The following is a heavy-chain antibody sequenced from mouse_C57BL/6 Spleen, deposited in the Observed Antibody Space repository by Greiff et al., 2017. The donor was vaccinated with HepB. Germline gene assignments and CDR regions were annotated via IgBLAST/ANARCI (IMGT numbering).Heavy chain of an antibody. V-gene: IGHV14-3*01. J-gene: IGHJ1*03. CDR3: ARYYGSTYWYFDV. D-gene: IGHD1-1*01. Sequence: EVKVVESVAELVRPGASVKLSCTASGFNIKNTYMHWVKQRPEQGLEWIGRIDPANGNTKYAPKFQGKATITADTSSNTAYLQLSSLTSEDTAIYYCARYYGSTYWYFDVWGTGTTVTVSS. CDR2: IDPANGNT. CDR1: GFNIKNTY.